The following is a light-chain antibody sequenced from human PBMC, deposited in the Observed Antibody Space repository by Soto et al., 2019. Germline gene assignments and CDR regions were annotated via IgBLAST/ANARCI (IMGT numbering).Light chain of an antibody. J-gene: IGKJ4*01. CDR2: AAS. V-gene: IGKV1-27*01. CDR1: QGIGVY. CDR3: QKYNSAPLT. Sequence: DIPVTQSPSSLSASLGDRVTITCRASQGIGVYLAWFQQKPGKVPKLLIYAASTLQSGVPSRFSGSGSGTDFTLTISSLQPEDFATYYCQKYNSAPLTFGGGTKVEIK.